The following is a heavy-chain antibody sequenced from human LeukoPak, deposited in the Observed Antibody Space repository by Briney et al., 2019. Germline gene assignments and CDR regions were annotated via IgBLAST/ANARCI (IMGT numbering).Heavy chain of an antibody. Sequence: GGSLRLSCAASGFTFSSYAMSWVRQAPGKGLEWVSAISGSGGSTYYADSVKGRFTISRDNSKNTLYLQMNSLRAEDTAVYYCAKGGYCSGGSCHPCYFDYWGQGTLVTVSS. D-gene: IGHD2-15*01. V-gene: IGHV3-23*01. J-gene: IGHJ4*02. CDR2: ISGSGGST. CDR1: GFTFSSYA. CDR3: AKGGYCSGGSCHPCYFDY.